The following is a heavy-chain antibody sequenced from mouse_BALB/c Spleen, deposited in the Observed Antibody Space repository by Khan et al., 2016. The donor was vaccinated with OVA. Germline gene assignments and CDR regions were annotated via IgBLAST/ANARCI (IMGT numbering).Heavy chain of an antibody. D-gene: IGHD1-1*01. CDR1: GYSITSGYY. V-gene: IGHV3-6*02. CDR3: ARSGHFYYGTSYYAMDY. J-gene: IGHJ4*01. Sequence: VQLKQSGPGLVKPSQSLSLTCSVTGYSITSGYYWNWIRQFPGNKLEWMGYISYDGNNNYNPFLKNRISITRETSKNQFFLKLNSVTTEDTATYYCARSGHFYYGTSYYAMDYWGQGTSVTVSS. CDR2: ISYDGNN.